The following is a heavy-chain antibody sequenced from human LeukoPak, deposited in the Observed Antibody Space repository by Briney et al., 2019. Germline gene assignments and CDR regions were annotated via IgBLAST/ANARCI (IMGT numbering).Heavy chain of an antibody. CDR1: GGSISSYY. Sequence: SETLSLTCTVSGGSISSYYWSWIRQPPGKGLERTGYIYYSGSTNYNPSLKSRVTISVDTSKNQFSLKLSSVTAADTAVYYCARADIVVVPAAIDWFDPWGQGTLVTVSS. D-gene: IGHD2-2*02. J-gene: IGHJ5*02. V-gene: IGHV4-59*01. CDR3: ARADIVVVPAAIDWFDP. CDR2: IYYSGST.